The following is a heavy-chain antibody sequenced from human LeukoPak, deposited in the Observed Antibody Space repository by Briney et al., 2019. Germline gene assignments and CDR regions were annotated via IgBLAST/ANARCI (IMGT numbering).Heavy chain of an antibody. Sequence: GGSLRLSCAASGFTFSSYGMHWVRQAPGKGLEWVAFIRYDGSNKYYADSVKGRFTISRDNSKNTLYLQMNSLRAEDTAVYYCAKERQWQVVSGSFDYWGQGTLVTVSS. D-gene: IGHD6-19*01. CDR1: GFTFSSYG. J-gene: IGHJ4*02. CDR3: AKERQWQVVSGSFDY. CDR2: IRYDGSNK. V-gene: IGHV3-30*02.